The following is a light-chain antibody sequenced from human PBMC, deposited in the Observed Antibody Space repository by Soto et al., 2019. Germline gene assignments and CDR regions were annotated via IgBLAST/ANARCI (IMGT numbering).Light chain of an antibody. Sequence: QSVLTQPPSVSGAPGERVTISCTGSSSDIGAGYRVRWYQQVPGTAPKLLIYDNTNRPSGVSVRFSGSKSGTSASLAISGLQSEAEADYYCQSFDKYLSAVVFGGGTKLTVL. CDR1: SSDIGAGYR. CDR3: QSFDKYLSAVV. J-gene: IGLJ2*01. CDR2: DNT. V-gene: IGLV1-40*01.